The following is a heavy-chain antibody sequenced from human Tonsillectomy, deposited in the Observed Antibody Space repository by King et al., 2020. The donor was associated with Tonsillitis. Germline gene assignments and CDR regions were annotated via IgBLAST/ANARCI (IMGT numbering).Heavy chain of an antibody. V-gene: IGHV3-21*01. CDR2: ITSSSSYI. Sequence: VQLVESGGGLVKPGGSLRLSCAASGFTFSSYSMNWVRQAPGKGLEWVSSITSSSSYIYYADSVKGRFTISRDNAKNSLYLQMNSLRAEDTAVYYCASVQGIAVAGTDYWGQGTLVTVSS. J-gene: IGHJ4*02. D-gene: IGHD6-19*01. CDR1: GFTFSSYS. CDR3: ASVQGIAVAGTDY.